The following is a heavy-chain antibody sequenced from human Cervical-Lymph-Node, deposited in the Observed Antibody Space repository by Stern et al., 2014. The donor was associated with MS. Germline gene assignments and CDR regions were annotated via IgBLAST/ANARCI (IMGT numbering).Heavy chain of an antibody. V-gene: IGHV3-11*01. D-gene: IGHD3-3*01. J-gene: IGHJ5*02. Sequence: VQLVQSGGGLVKPGGSLRLSCAASGFTFSDYYMSWIRQAPGKGLEWVSYISSSGSTIYYADSVKGRFTISRDNAKNSLYLQMNSLRAEDTAVYYCARDKMVTIFGVVIQDWFDPWGQGTLVTVSS. CDR3: ARDKMVTIFGVVIQDWFDP. CDR2: ISSSGSTI. CDR1: GFTFSDYY.